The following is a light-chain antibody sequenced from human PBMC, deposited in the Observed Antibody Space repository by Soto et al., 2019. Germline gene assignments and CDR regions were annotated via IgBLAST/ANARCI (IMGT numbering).Light chain of an antibody. J-gene: IGLJ1*01. CDR2: DVS. CDR1: SSDVGGFNY. CDR3: CSYAGGYTHYV. V-gene: IGLV2-11*01. Sequence: QSVLTQPPSVPGSPGQSVTISCTGTSSDVGGFNYVSWYQHHPGKAPKLMIYDVSKRPSGVPDRFSGSKSGNTASLTISGLQAEDEADYYCCSYAGGYTHYVFATGTKVTVL.